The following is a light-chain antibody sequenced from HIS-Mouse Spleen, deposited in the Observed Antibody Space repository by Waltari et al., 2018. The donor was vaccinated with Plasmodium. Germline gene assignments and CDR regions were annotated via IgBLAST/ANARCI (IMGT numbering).Light chain of an antibody. CDR1: SSDVGGYTY. CDR2: DVS. V-gene: IGLV2-11*01. Sequence: QSALTQPRSVSGSPGQSVTISCTGTSSDVGGYTYVSWYQQHPGKAPKLMINDVSKRPAVVPDRFSGSKSGNTASLTISGLQAEDEADYYCCSYAGSYTWVFGGGTKLTVL. CDR3: CSYAGSYTWV. J-gene: IGLJ3*02.